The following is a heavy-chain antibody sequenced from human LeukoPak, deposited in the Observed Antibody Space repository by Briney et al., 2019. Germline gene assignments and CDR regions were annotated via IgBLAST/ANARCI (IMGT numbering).Heavy chain of an antibody. CDR1: GYTFTSYA. CDR2: INTNTGNS. Sequence: ASVKVSCKASGYTFTSYAMNWVRQAPGQGLEWMGWINTNTGNSTYAQGFTGRFVFSLDTSVSMAYLQISSLKAEDTAVYYCVRNGAIVYYYYMDVWGKGTTVTVSS. V-gene: IGHV7-4-1*04. CDR3: VRNGAIVYYYYMDV. J-gene: IGHJ6*03. D-gene: IGHD2-15*01.